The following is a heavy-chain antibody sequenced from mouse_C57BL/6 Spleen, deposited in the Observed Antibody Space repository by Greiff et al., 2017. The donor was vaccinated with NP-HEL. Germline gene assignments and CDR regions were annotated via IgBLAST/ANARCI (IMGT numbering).Heavy chain of an antibody. CDR3: ARRDYGSSYDDY. CDR2: IDPSDSYT. CDR1: GYTFTSYW. D-gene: IGHD1-1*01. Sequence: QVQLQQSGAELVKPGASVKLSCKASGYTFTSYWMQWVKQRPGQGLEWIGEIDPSDSYTNYTQKFKGKATLTVDTSSSTAYMQLSSLTSEDSAVYYCARRDYGSSYDDYWGQGTTLTVSS. J-gene: IGHJ2*01. V-gene: IGHV1-50*01.